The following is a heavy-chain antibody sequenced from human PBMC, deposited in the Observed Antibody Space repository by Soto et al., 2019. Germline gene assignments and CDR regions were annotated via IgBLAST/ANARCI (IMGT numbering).Heavy chain of an antibody. V-gene: IGHV4-34*01. J-gene: IGHJ4*02. CDR2: IDHTGRT. D-gene: IGHD5-12*01. Sequence: PSETLSLTCAVYGGSFSAYHWSWIRQSPGKGLEWIGEIDHTGRTNYNPTLKSRVSMSVDTSKNQFSLKLTSITAADTALYYCARSMNDYPHHHWGFDFWGQGTQVTVS. CDR1: GGSFSAYH. CDR3: ARSMNDYPHHHWGFDF.